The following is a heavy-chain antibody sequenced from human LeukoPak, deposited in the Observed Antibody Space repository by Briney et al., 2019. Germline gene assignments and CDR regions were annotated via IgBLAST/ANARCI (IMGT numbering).Heavy chain of an antibody. V-gene: IGHV3-9*01. J-gene: IGHJ4*02. CDR3: AKGLSSGWAFDY. D-gene: IGHD6-19*01. CDR1: GFTFDDYA. Sequence: GGSLRLSCAASGFTFDDYAMHWVRQAPGKGLEWVSGISWNSGSIGYADSVKGRFTISRDNAKNSLYLQMNSLRAEDTALYYCAKGLSSGWAFDYWGQGTLVAVSS. CDR2: ISWNSGSI.